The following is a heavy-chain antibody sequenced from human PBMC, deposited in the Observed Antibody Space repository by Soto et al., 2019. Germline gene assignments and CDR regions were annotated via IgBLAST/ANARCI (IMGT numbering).Heavy chain of an antibody. D-gene: IGHD3-16*02. CDR1: GYTFTGYY. J-gene: IGHJ3*02. Sequence: ASVKVSCKASGYTFTGYYMHWVRQAPGQGPEWMGWINPNSGGTNYAQKFQGWVTMTRDTSISTAYMELSRLRSDDTAVYYCARQAGYPDHAFDIWGQGTMVTVSS. CDR2: INPNSGGT. CDR3: ARQAGYPDHAFDI. V-gene: IGHV1-2*04.